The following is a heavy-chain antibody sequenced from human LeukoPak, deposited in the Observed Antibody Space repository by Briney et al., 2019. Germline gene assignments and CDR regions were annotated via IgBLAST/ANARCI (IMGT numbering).Heavy chain of an antibody. Sequence: GGSLRLSCTASGFIFSHAWMNWVRQAPGKGLQWLGRIRSGGAREYAAPAQGRFTISRDDSRNTVYLEMNNPDTDDTAVYFCAVDTPVIDAQIDYWGQGTLVTVSS. V-gene: IGHV3-15*01. J-gene: IGHJ4*02. D-gene: IGHD3-16*02. CDR2: IRSGGAR. CDR3: AVDTPVIDAQIDY. CDR1: GFIFSHAW.